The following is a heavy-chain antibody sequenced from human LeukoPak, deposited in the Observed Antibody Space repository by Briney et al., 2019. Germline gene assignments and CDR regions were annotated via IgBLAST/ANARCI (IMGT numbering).Heavy chain of an antibody. CDR3: ATGGYSYTHPLDY. V-gene: IGHV1-8*01. CDR2: MNPNSGNT. Sequence: ASVKVSCKASGYTFTSYDINWVRQATGQGLEWMGWMNPNSGNTGYAQKFQGRVTMTEDTSTDTAYMELSSLRSEDTAVYYCATGGYSYTHPLDYWGQGTLVTVSS. CDR1: GYTFTSYD. D-gene: IGHD5-18*01. J-gene: IGHJ4*02.